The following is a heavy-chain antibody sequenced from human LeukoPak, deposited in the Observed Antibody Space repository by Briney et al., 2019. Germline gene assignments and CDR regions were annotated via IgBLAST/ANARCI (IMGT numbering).Heavy chain of an antibody. Sequence: ASVKVSCKASGYTFTGYYMHWVRQAPGQGLEWMGWINPNSGGTNYAQKFQGRVTLTRDTSITTVYMELSSLRSEDTAVYYCVLLWFRQDDYWGQGTLVTVSS. CDR3: VLLWFRQDDY. CDR1: GYTFTGYY. J-gene: IGHJ4*02. V-gene: IGHV1-2*02. D-gene: IGHD3-10*01. CDR2: INPNSGGT.